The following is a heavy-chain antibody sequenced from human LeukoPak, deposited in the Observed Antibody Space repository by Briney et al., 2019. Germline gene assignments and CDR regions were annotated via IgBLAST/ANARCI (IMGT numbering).Heavy chain of an antibody. J-gene: IGHJ4*02. V-gene: IGHV1-3*02. CDR1: GYTFTSYA. CDR2: SNAGNGNT. CDR3: ARAYNYYDSSGYYLGYYFDY. Sequence: ASVKVSCKASGYTFTSYAMHWVRQATGQRLEWMGWSNAGNGNTKYSQEFQGRVTITRDTSASTAYVELSSLRSEDMAVYYCARAYNYYDSSGYYLGYYFDYWGQGTLVTVSS. D-gene: IGHD3-22*01.